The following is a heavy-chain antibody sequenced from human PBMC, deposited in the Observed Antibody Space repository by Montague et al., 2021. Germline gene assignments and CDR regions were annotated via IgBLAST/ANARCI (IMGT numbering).Heavy chain of an antibody. D-gene: IGHD5-18*01. Sequence: SETLSLTCSVSGGSISTYYWSWIRQPAGKGPEWIGHISPRGSTKYNPSLKSRVSMSVDTYKNQFSLKLYYVIAADTALYFCAGEWIQLWGGGPVSGSHYYIDEWGKGTTVTVSS. V-gene: IGHV4-4*07. J-gene: IGHJ6*03. CDR1: GGSISTYY. CDR3: AGEWIQLWGGGPVSGSHYYIDE. CDR2: ISPRGST.